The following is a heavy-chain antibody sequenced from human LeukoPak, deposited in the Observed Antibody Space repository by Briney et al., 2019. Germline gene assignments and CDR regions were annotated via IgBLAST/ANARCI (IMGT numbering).Heavy chain of an antibody. CDR2: ISGSGGST. J-gene: IGHJ5*02. Sequence: GGSLRLSCAASGFTFSSYAMSWVRQAPGKGLEWVSAISGSGGSTYYADSVKGRFTISRDNSKNTLYLQMNSLRAEDTAVYYCARGKKSSWYNWFDPWGQGTLVTVSS. V-gene: IGHV3-23*01. CDR3: ARGKKSSWYNWFDP. CDR1: GFTFSSYA. D-gene: IGHD6-13*01.